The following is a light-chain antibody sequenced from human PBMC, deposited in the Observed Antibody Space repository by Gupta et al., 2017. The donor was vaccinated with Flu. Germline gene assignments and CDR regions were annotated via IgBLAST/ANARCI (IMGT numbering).Light chain of an antibody. V-gene: IGKV1-33*01. J-gene: IGKJ4*01. CDR1: QDISNY. Sequence: DIQMTQSPSSLSASVGDRVTITCQASQDISNYLNWYQQKPGKAPKLLIYDASNLETGVPSRFSGSGSGTAFTFTIRSLQPEAIATYYCQQYDNLRLTFGGGTKVEIK. CDR2: DAS. CDR3: QQYDNLRLT.